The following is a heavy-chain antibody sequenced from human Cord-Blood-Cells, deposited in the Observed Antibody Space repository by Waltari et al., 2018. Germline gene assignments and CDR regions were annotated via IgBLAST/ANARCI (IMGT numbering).Heavy chain of an antibody. D-gene: IGHD3-22*01. CDR3: AHYYYDSSGYYEGAFDI. J-gene: IGHJ3*02. CDR1: GFSLSTRGVG. CDR2: IYWDDDK. V-gene: IGHV2-5*02. Sequence: QITLKESGPTLVKPTQTLTLTCTFSGFSLSTRGVGVGWIRQPPGKALEWLALIYWDDDKRYSPSLKSRLTITKDTSKNQVVLTMTNMDPVDTATYYCAHYYYDSSGYYEGAFDIWGQGTMVTVSS.